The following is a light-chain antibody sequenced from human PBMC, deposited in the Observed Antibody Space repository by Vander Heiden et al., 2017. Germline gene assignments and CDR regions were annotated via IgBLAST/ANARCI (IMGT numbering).Light chain of an antibody. CDR1: SSDVGSYNL. J-gene: IGLJ3*02. V-gene: IGLV2-23*02. CDR3: CSYAGISTACV. Sequence: QSALTQPASVSGSPGQSITISCTGTSSDVGSYNLVSWYHRRPCKAPKPMIYAVSNGPSGVSNRFSVSKSVNPASLTISWLQAEDEADYYCCSYAGISTACVFGGGTKLTVL. CDR2: AVS.